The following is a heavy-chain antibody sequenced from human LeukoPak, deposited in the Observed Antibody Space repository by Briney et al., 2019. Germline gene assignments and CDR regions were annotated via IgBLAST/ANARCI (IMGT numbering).Heavy chain of an antibody. CDR3: VKRTGLYFDY. J-gene: IGHJ4*02. D-gene: IGHD7-27*01. V-gene: IGHV3-64D*09. CDR1: GFIFSSYA. CDR2: ISSNGGST. Sequence: PGGSLRLSCSGSGFIFSSYAIHWVRQAPGKGLEYVSGISSNGGSTYNADSVKGRFTISRDNSKNTVYLQMSSLRAEDTAVYYCVKRTGLYFDYWGQGTLVTVSS.